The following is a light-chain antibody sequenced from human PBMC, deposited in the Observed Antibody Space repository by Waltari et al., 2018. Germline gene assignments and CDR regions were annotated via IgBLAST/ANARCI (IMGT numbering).Light chain of an antibody. CDR3: SSYTSSSTYV. Sequence: QSALTPPASVSGSPGQSITISCTGTSRDGGGYNYVPWYQQHPGKAPKLMIYDVSKRPSGVSNRFSGSKSGNTASLTISGLQAEDEADYYCSSYTSSSTYVFGTGTKVTVL. CDR1: SRDGGGYNY. CDR2: DVS. V-gene: IGLV2-14*01. J-gene: IGLJ1*01.